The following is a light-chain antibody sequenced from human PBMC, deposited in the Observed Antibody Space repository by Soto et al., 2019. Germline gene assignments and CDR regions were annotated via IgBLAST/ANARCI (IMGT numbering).Light chain of an antibody. CDR1: QSVDNN. V-gene: IGKV3-15*01. CDR2: GSF. CDR3: QQYNDRPPIT. Sequence: IVMTQSPVTLSASPWESATLSCRASQSVDNNVAWYQQKPGQAPRLLIIGSFARATGIPARFSGSGSGSEFTLTISGLQSEDFAVYYCQQYNDRPPITFGQGTKVDIK. J-gene: IGKJ1*01.